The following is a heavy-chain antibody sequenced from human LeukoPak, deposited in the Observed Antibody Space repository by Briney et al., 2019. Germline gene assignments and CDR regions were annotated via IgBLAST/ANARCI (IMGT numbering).Heavy chain of an antibody. CDR3: VRSNKYSSSWYDYFDY. Sequence: SETLSLTCTVYGGSVCSHYWRWIGQPPGKGLEGIAYIYYSGTTNSRTTNYHPSLNSRVTISLDTSKNQFSLRLNSVTAADTAVYYCVRSNKYSSSWYDYFDYWGQGTLVTVSS. J-gene: IGHJ4*02. D-gene: IGHD6-13*01. CDR2: IYYSGTT. V-gene: IGHV4-59*02. CDR1: GGSVCSHY.